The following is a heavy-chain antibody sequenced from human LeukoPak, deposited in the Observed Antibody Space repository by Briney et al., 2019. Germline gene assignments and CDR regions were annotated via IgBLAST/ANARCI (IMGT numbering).Heavy chain of an antibody. CDR1: GFTFSSYG. V-gene: IGHV3-33*01. Sequence: PGRSLRLSCAASGFTFSSYGMHWVRQAPGKGLEWVAVIWYDGSNKYYADSVKGRFTISRDNSKNSLYLQMNSLRAEDTAVYYCARDAGRYIDWLGYWGQGTLVTVSS. CDR2: IWYDGSNK. D-gene: IGHD3-9*01. J-gene: IGHJ4*02. CDR3: ARDAGRYIDWLGY.